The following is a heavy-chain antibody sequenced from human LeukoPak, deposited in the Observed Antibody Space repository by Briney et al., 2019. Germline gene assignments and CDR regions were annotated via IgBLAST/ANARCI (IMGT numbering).Heavy chain of an antibody. V-gene: IGHV1-2*02. CDR1: GYTFTGYY. Sequence: GASVKVSCKASGYTFTGYYMHWVRQAPGQGLEWMGWINPNSGGTNYAQKFQGRVTMTRNTSISTAYMELSSLRSEDTAVYYCARGSGPRDYWGQGTLVTVSS. CDR2: INPNSGGT. J-gene: IGHJ4*02. CDR3: ARGSGPRDY.